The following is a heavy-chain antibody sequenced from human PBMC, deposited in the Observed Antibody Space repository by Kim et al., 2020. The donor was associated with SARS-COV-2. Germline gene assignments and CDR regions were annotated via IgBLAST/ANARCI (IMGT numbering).Heavy chain of an antibody. Sequence: ASVKVSCKASGYTFTGYYMHWVRQAPGQGLEWMGWINPNSGGTNYAQKFQGRVTMTRDTSISTAYMELSRLRSDDTAVYYCARGQDSSGYYVGVGAFDIWGQGTMVTVSS. J-gene: IGHJ3*02. CDR2: INPNSGGT. V-gene: IGHV1-2*02. D-gene: IGHD3-22*01. CDR3: ARGQDSSGYYVGVGAFDI. CDR1: GYTFTGYY.